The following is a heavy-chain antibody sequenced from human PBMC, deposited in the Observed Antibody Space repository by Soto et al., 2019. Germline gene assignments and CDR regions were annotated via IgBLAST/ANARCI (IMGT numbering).Heavy chain of an antibody. J-gene: IGHJ6*02. CDR3: AKDLGYENLTAAAFGDA. D-gene: IGHD3-9*01. CDR1: RFSLYYSA. CDR2: ISWNSGSI. Sequence: LLCLSCTSCRFSLYYSAIAVSLHTAWKGLEWFSGISWNSGSIGYADSVKGRFTISRDNAKNSLYLQMNSLRAEDTALYYCAKDLGYENLTAAAFGDAWGPGTTITSP. V-gene: IGHV3-9*01.